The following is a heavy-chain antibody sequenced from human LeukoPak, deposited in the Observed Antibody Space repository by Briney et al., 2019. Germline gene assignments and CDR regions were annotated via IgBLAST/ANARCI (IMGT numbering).Heavy chain of an antibody. J-gene: IGHJ4*02. D-gene: IGHD2-2*01. CDR1: GFTFNNYA. CDR2: ISGRGASK. Sequence: GGSLRLSCAASGFTFNNYAMSWVRQAPGKGLEWVSGISGRGASKYYADSVKGRFTISRDNSKNTLYLQMNSLRAEDTAVYYCAKGVVVAPDVTPFDYWGQGTLVTASS. V-gene: IGHV3-23*01. CDR3: AKGVVVAPDVTPFDY.